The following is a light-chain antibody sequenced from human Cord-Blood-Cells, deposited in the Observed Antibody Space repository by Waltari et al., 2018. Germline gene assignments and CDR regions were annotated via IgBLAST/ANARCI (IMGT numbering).Light chain of an antibody. Sequence: QSALTQPRSVSWSPGKSVPTSCTGTSSDAGGYNYVSLYQQHTGKAPKLMIYDVSNRPSGVPDRFSGSKSGNPASLTISGLQAEDEADYYCCSYAVSYTYVFGTGTKVTVL. CDR1: SSDAGGYNY. J-gene: IGLJ1*01. V-gene: IGLV2-11*01. CDR2: DVS. CDR3: CSYAVSYTYV.